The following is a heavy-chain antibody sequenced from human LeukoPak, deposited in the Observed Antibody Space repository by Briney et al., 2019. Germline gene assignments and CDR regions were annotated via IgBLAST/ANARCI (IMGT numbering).Heavy chain of an antibody. CDR2: ISAYNGNT. Sequence: ASVKVSCKASGYTFTSYGISWVRQAPGQGLEWMGWISAYNGNTNYAQKLQGRVTMTTDTSTSTAYMELRSQRSDDTAVYYCARDFDSGLSITMVRGVIYDYWGQGTLVTVSS. CDR3: ARDFDSGLSITMVRGVIYDY. V-gene: IGHV1-18*04. J-gene: IGHJ4*02. D-gene: IGHD3-10*01. CDR1: GYTFTSYG.